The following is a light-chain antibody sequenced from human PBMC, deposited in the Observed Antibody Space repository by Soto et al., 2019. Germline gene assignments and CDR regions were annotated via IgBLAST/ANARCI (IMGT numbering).Light chain of an antibody. Sequence: EIVMTQSPATLSVSPGARATLSCRASQSVSSNLAWYQQKPGQAPRLLIYGASTRATGIPARFSGSGSGTEFTLTISRLQSEDFAVYYCQHYNNWPPWTFGQGTKVEIK. CDR1: QSVSSN. J-gene: IGKJ1*01. CDR3: QHYNNWPPWT. V-gene: IGKV3-15*01. CDR2: GAS.